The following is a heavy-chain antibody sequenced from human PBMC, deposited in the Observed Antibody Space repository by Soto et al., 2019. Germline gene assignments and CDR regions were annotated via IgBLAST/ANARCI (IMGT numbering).Heavy chain of an antibody. Sequence: QVQLVESGGGVVQPERSQRLSCTASKFTFASYVMHWVRQAPGEGLEGVALISFEGTNKYYADSVKGRFTISRDNSKNTMYLQMNSLRPEDTAVYYCAREMIPMIMGGMSAMDVWGQGTTVTVS. CDR2: ISFEGTNK. CDR3: AREMIPMIMGGMSAMDV. D-gene: IGHD3-22*01. V-gene: IGHV3-30*04. J-gene: IGHJ6*02. CDR1: KFTFASYV.